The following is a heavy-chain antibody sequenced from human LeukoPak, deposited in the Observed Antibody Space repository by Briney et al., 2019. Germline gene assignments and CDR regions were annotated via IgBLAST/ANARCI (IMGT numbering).Heavy chain of an antibody. CDR3: ARVGYYDSSPEDYFDY. CDR1: GFTFSSYW. V-gene: IGHV3-7*01. J-gene: IGHJ4*02. D-gene: IGHD3-22*01. Sequence: GGSLRLSCAASGFTFSSYWMSWVRQAPGKGLEWVANIKQDGSEKYYVDSVKGRFTISRGNAKNSLYLQMNSLRAEDTAVYYCARVGYYDSSPEDYFDYWGQGTLVTVSS. CDR2: IKQDGSEK.